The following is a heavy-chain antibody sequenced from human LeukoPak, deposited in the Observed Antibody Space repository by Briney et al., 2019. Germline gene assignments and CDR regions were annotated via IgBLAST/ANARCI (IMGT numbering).Heavy chain of an antibody. CDR2: ISSSGGST. Sequence: GGSLRLSCAASGFTFTSYAMSWVRQAPGKGLEWVSAISSSGGSTYYADSVKGRFTISRDNSKNTLHLQVNSLRVEDTAVYYCTKRDFWSGYFDYWGQGTLVTVSS. V-gene: IGHV3-23*01. D-gene: IGHD3-3*01. CDR1: GFTFTSYA. CDR3: TKRDFWSGYFDY. J-gene: IGHJ4*02.